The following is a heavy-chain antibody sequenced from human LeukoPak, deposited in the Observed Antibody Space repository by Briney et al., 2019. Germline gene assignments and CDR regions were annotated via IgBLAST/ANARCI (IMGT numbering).Heavy chain of an antibody. V-gene: IGHV1-2*06. CDR1: GYTFTGYA. CDR3: TRDLTISGPIGI. CDR2: LDPNSGGT. D-gene: IGHD3-9*01. Sequence: ASVKVSCKASGYTFTGYAMHWVRQAPGQGLEWVGRLDPNSGGTNYAQDFQGRVTITRDTSINTAYMGLSRLRSDDTAKYYCTRDLTISGPIGIWGQGTLVTVS. J-gene: IGHJ4*02.